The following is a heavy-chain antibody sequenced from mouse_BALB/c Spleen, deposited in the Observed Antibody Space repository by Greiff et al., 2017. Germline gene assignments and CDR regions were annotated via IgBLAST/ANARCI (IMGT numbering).Heavy chain of an antibody. V-gene: IGHV5-6-5*01. CDR2: ISSGGST. CDR1: GFTFSSYA. Sequence: EVMLVESGGGLVKPGGSLKLSCAASGFTFSSYAMSWVRQTPEKRLEWVASISSGGSTYYPDSVKGRFTISRDNARNTLYLQMSSLRSEDTAMYYCARQGRYDGDAMDDWGQGTSVTVSS. CDR3: ARQGRYDGDAMDD. D-gene: IGHD2-14*01. J-gene: IGHJ4*01.